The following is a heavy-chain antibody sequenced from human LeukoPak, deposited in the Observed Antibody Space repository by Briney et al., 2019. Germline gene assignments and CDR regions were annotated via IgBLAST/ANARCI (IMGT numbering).Heavy chain of an antibody. CDR3: AKATQQLVRKLYPDY. D-gene: IGHD6-13*01. CDR1: GFTFSSDA. Sequence: GGSLRLSCAASGFTFSSDAMSWVRQAPGKGLEWVSAISGSGGSTYYADSVKGRFTISRDNSKNTLYLQMNSLRAEDTAVYYCAKATQQLVRKLYPDYWGQGTLVTVSS. J-gene: IGHJ4*02. CDR2: ISGSGGST. V-gene: IGHV3-23*01.